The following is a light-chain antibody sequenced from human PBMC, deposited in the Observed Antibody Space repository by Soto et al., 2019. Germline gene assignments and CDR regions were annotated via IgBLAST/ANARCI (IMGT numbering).Light chain of an antibody. CDR1: QSLVHSDGNTY. CDR2: EVS. Sequence: DIVLTQTPLSSPVTLGQPASISCRSSQSLVHSDGNTYLNWLQQRPGQPPRLLIYEVSNRFSGVPDRFSGSGAGTDFTLEISRVEAEDVGVYHCMQTTQFPLTFGGGTKVEIK. V-gene: IGKV2-24*01. J-gene: IGKJ4*01. CDR3: MQTTQFPLT.